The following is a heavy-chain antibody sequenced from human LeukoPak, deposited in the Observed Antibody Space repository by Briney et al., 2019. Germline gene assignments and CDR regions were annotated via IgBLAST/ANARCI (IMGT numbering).Heavy chain of an antibody. CDR3: ARWGSIAVARFDY. D-gene: IGHD6-6*01. V-gene: IGHV4-59*01. J-gene: IGHJ4*02. CDR1: GGSISNYY. Sequence: SETLSLTCTVSGGSISNYYRSWIRQPPGKGLEWMGYIYYTGSTNYNPSPTSRLNISVDTSKNQFSLNLTSVTAADTAVYYCARWGSIAVARFDYWGQGTLVTVSS. CDR2: IYYTGST.